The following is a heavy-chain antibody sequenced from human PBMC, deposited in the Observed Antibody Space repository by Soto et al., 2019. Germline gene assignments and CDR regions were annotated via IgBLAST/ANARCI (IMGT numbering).Heavy chain of an antibody. CDR3: ARGVLL. V-gene: IGHV4-31*03. CDR1: GGSISSGGYC. J-gene: IGHJ4*02. Sequence: SETLSLTCTVSGGSISSGGYCWSWIRQHPGKGLEWIGCISNSGSTYYNSSLKSRVTISVDTSENQFSLKLTSVTDADTAVYYCARGVLLWGQGTLVTVSS. CDR2: ISNSGST.